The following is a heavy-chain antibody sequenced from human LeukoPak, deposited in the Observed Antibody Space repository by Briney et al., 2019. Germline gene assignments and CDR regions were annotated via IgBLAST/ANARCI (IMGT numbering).Heavy chain of an antibody. J-gene: IGHJ2*01. CDR3: ARVSSSWYQDWYFDL. CDR2: IYSGGST. CDR1: GFTVSSNY. D-gene: IGHD6-13*01. Sequence: PGGSLRLSCAASGFTVSSNYMSWVRQAPGQGLEWVSVIYSGGSTYYADSVKGRFTISRDISKNTVYLQMNSLRAEDTAVYYCARVSSSWYQDWYFDLWGRGTLVTVS. V-gene: IGHV3-53*01.